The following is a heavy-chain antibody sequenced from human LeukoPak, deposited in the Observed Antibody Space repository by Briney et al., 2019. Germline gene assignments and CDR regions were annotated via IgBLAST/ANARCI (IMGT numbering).Heavy chain of an antibody. D-gene: IGHD3-10*01. CDR3: ATIHSGYYGSGREFDP. J-gene: IGHJ5*02. CDR2: ISAYNGNT. V-gene: IGHV1-18*01. Sequence: ASVKVSCKASGYTFTSYGISWVRQAPGQGLEWMGWISAYNGNTNYAQKLQGRVTMTEDTSTDTAYMELSSLRSEDTAVYYCATIHSGYYGSGREFDPWGQGTLVTVSS. CDR1: GYTFTSYG.